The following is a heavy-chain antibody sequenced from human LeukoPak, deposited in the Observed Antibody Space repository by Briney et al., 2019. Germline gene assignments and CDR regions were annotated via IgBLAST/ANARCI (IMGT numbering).Heavy chain of an antibody. CDR2: ISGSGGST. Sequence: GGSLRLSCAASGFTFSSYAMSWVRQAPGKGLEWVSAISGSGGSTYYADSAKGRFTISRDNSKNTLYLQMNSLRAEDTAVYYCAKVTGYSSGWESGYYYYYMDVWGKGTTVTVSS. D-gene: IGHD6-19*01. J-gene: IGHJ6*03. CDR3: AKVTGYSSGWESGYYYYYMDV. V-gene: IGHV3-23*01. CDR1: GFTFSSYA.